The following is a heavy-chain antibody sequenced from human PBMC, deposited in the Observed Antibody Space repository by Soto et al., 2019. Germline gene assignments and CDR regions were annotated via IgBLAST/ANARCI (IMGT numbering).Heavy chain of an antibody. V-gene: IGHV3-23*01. J-gene: IGHJ1*01. D-gene: IGHD3-22*01. CDR2: ISGSGGST. CDR1: GFTFSSYA. CDR3: AKDYSSSYYDSSGPQYFQH. Sequence: GGSLRLSCAASGFTFSSYAMSWVRQAPGKGLEWVSAISGSGGSTYYADSVKGRFTISRDNSKNTLYLQMNSLRAEDTAVYYCAKDYSSSYYDSSGPQYFQHWGQGTLVTVSS.